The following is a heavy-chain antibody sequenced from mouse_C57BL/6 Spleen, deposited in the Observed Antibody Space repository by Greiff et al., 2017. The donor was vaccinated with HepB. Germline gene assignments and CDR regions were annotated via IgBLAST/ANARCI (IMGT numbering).Heavy chain of an antibody. Sequence: EVQGVESGGDLVKPGGSLKLSCAASGFTFSSYGMSWVRQTPDKRLEWVATISSGGSYTYYPDSVKGRFTISRDNAKNTLYLQMSSLKSEDTAMYYCARPTTVGRGYYFDYWGQGTTLTVSS. CDR1: GFTFSSYG. CDR3: ARPTTVGRGYYFDY. V-gene: IGHV5-6*01. CDR2: ISSGGSYT. D-gene: IGHD1-1*01. J-gene: IGHJ2*01.